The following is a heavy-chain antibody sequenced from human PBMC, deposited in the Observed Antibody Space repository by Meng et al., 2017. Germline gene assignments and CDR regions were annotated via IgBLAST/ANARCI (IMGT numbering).Heavy chain of an antibody. CDR1: GFRVTDAW. CDR3: ATGAAAADH. CDR2: INSNSDGGTT. V-gene: IGHV3-15*01. D-gene: IGHD6-13*01. Sequence: EVQLVESGWGFVKPGGSLRISCVGSGFRVTDAWMSWVRQAPGKGLEWVGRINSNSDGGTTDYAAPVKGRFTISRDDSKNTLYLQMNSLITEDTAVYFCATGAAAADHWGQGTLVTVSS. J-gene: IGHJ4*02.